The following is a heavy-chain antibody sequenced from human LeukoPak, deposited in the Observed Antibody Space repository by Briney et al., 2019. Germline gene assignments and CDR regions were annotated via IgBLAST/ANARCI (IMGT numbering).Heavy chain of an antibody. CDR2: INPNSGGT. V-gene: IGHV1-2*02. CDR1: GYTFTGYY. D-gene: IGHD7-27*01. J-gene: IGHJ6*02. Sequence: GASVKVSCKASGYTFTGYYMHWVRQAPGQGLEWMGWINPNSGGTSYAQKFQDRVTMTRDTSISTAYMELSRLRSDDTAVYYCARDELGTLYYYYGMDVWGQGTTVTVSS. CDR3: ARDELGTLYYYYGMDV.